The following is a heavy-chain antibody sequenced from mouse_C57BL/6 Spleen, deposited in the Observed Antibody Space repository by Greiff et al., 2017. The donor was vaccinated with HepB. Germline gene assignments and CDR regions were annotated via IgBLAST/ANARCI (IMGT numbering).Heavy chain of an antibody. CDR1: GYTFTDYN. D-gene: IGHD1-1*02. Sequence: EVQLQQSGPELVKPGASVKMSCKASGYTFTDYNMHWVKQSPGKSLEWIGYINPNNGGTSYNQKFKGKATLTVNKSSSTAYMELRRLTSEDSAVYYCARGVDYGGNFDVWGTGTTVTVSS. V-gene: IGHV1-22*01. CDR3: ARGVDYGGNFDV. J-gene: IGHJ1*03. CDR2: INPNNGGT.